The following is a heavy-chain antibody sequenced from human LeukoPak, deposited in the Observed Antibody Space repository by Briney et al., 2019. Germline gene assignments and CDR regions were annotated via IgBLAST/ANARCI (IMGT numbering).Heavy chain of an antibody. V-gene: IGHV4-59*08. Sequence: SETLSLTCTVSGVSSIRDYWSWIRQPPGKGLEWIGYMYYSGATNYNPSLKSRVTMSVDTTMTHFSLQLSSVTVADTAVYYCARSDVFTAYAMALWGQGTLVIVSS. CDR3: ARSDVFTAYAMAL. CDR2: MYYSGAT. J-gene: IGHJ4*02. D-gene: IGHD2-21*02. CDR1: GVSSIRDY.